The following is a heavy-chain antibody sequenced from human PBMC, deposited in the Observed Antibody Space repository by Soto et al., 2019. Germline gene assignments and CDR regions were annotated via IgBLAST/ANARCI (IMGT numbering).Heavy chain of an antibody. D-gene: IGHD6-19*01. CDR1: GFTFSSYG. Sequence: QVQLVESGGGGVQPGRSLRLSCAASGFTFSSYGMHWVRQAPGKGLEWVAVISYDGRNKYYADSVKGRFTISRENSKNTLYLQMSSLRAEDTAVYYCVKDGSSGWPYYYGLDVWGQGTTVTVSS. CDR3: VKDGSSGWPYYYGLDV. J-gene: IGHJ6*02. CDR2: ISYDGRNK. V-gene: IGHV3-30*18.